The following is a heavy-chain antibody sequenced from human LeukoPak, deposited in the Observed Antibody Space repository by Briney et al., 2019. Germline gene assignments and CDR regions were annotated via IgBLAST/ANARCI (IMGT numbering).Heavy chain of an antibody. V-gene: IGHV3-23*01. Sequence: PGGSLRLSCAATGFTFSSHAMNWVRQAPGKGLEWVSVISPSGGMTYYVDSVKGRFTVSRDNSKNTLYLQMNSLRAEDTAVYYCARETITMVRGVISAFDIWGQGTMVTVSS. D-gene: IGHD3-10*01. CDR2: ISPSGGMT. CDR3: ARETITMVRGVISAFDI. J-gene: IGHJ3*02. CDR1: GFTFSSHA.